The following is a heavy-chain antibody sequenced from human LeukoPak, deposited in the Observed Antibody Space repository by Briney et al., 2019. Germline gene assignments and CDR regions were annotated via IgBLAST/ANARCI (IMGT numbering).Heavy chain of an antibody. J-gene: IGHJ3*02. CDR2: ITPFNGNT. Sequence: GSSVKVSCKASGYTFTYRYLHWVRQAPGQALEWMGWITPFNGNTNYAQKFQDRVTITRDRSMSTAYMKLSSLRSEDTAMYYCARSPFYCSSTSCYSFDIWGQGTMVTVSS. V-gene: IGHV1-45*02. CDR3: ARSPFYCSSTSCYSFDI. D-gene: IGHD2-2*01. CDR1: GYTFTYRY.